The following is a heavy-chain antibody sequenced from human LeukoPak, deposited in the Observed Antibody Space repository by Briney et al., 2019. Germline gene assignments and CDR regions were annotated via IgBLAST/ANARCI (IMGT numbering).Heavy chain of an antibody. CDR2: IIPIFGTA. Sequence: GASVKVSCKASGCTFSSYAISWVRQAPGQGLEWMGGIIPIFGTANYAQKFQGRVTITADESTSTAYMELSSLRSEDTAVYYCAREGIVVVPAAINSPLYYFDYWGQGTLVTVSS. CDR1: GCTFSSYA. D-gene: IGHD2-2*02. CDR3: AREGIVVVPAAINSPLYYFDY. J-gene: IGHJ4*02. V-gene: IGHV1-69*01.